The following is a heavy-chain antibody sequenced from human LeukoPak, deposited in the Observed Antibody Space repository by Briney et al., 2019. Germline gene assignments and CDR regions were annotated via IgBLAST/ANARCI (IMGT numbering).Heavy chain of an antibody. J-gene: IGHJ6*02. V-gene: IGHV3-49*04. D-gene: IGHD5-18*01. CDR3: TGGSIQLWIHNGMDV. CDR1: GFTFADHA. CDR2: IRSKAYRGTT. Sequence: GGSLRLSCTASGFTFADHAMSWVRQAPGKGLEWVGFIRSKAYRGTTEYAASVKGRFTISRDDSKSIAYLQMNSLETEDTALYYCTGGSIQLWIHNGMDVWGQGTTVTVSS.